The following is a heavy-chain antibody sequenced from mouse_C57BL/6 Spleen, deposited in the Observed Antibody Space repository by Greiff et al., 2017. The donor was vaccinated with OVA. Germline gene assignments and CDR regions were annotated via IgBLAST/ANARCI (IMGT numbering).Heavy chain of an antibody. J-gene: IGHJ2*01. Sequence: VQLQQSGAELVRPGASVKLSCTASGFNIKDYYMHWVKQRPEQGLEWIGRIDPEDGDTEYAPKFQGKATMTADTSSNTAYLQLSSLTSEDTAVYYCTTYYGSSYYCDYWGQGTTLTVSS. CDR1: GFNIKDYY. CDR3: TTYYGSSYYCDY. CDR2: IDPEDGDT. V-gene: IGHV14-1*01. D-gene: IGHD1-1*01.